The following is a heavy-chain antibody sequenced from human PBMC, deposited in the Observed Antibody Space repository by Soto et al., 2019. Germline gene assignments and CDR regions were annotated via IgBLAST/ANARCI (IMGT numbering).Heavy chain of an antibody. J-gene: IGHJ4*02. D-gene: IGHD6-13*01. V-gene: IGHV3-23*01. CDR1: GFTFSSYA. CDR2: ISGSGRSR. CDR3: AKDFISAAGTDHFDY. Sequence: WGSLRLSCAASGFTFSSYAMSWVRQAPRKGLEWVSAISGSGRSRYYGDAVKGRFTISRDNSKNTLYLQMNSLRDEQTAVYYCAKDFISAAGTDHFDYWGQGTLATVSS.